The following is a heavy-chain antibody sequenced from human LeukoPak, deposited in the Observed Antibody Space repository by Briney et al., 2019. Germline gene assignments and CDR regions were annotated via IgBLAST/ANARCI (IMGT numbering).Heavy chain of an antibody. CDR1: GFTFSSYV. J-gene: IGHJ4*02. V-gene: IGHV3-30*04. CDR2: ISYDGSNE. D-gene: IGHD2-2*01. Sequence: GRSLRLSCAAFGFTFSSYVMHWVRQAPGKGLEWVAIISYDGSNEYYADSVKGRFTISRDNSKNTLYLQMNSLRAADTAVYYCARDRCSSTSCDDYWGQGTLVTVSS. CDR3: ARDRCSSTSCDDY.